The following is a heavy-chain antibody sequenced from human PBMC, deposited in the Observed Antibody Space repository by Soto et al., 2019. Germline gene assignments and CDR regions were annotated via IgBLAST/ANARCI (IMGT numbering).Heavy chain of an antibody. D-gene: IGHD2-15*01. Sequence: QVQLVQSGAEVKKPGASVKVSCKASGYTFTSYGISWVRQAPGQGLEWMGWISAYNGNTNYAQKLQGRVTMTTDTSAGTAYMELRCLRSDVTAVYCCARDQSYGGGFDYWGQGTLVTVSS. CDR1: GYTFTSYG. CDR3: ARDQSYGGGFDY. J-gene: IGHJ4*02. CDR2: ISAYNGNT. V-gene: IGHV1-18*01.